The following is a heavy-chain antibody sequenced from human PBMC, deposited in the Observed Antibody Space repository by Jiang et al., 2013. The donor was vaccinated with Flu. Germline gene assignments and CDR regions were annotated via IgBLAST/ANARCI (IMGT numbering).Heavy chain of an antibody. J-gene: IGHJ4*02. D-gene: IGHD3-22*01. CDR2: IIPIFGTA. V-gene: IGHV1-69*06. CDR3: ARGPDSSTYYYFY. CDR1: GGTFTSSA. Sequence: GAEVKKPGSSVKVSCKASGGTFTSSAISWVRQAPGQGLEWMGGIIPIFGTANYAQKFQGRVTITADKSTSTAYMDLRSLTSEDTAVYYCARGPDSSTYYYFYWGQGTLVTVSS.